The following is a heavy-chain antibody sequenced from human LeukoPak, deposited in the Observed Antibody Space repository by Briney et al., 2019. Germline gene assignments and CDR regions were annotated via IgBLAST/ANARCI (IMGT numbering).Heavy chain of an antibody. D-gene: IGHD4-17*01. CDR2: MSTRGPT. V-gene: IGHV4-4*07. CDR3: ARGLYFGDFRGWPLDS. J-gene: IGHJ4*01. CDR1: GGSVATYY. Sequence: SETLSLTCTVSGGSVATYYWAWIRQSPGKGLEFIGRMSTRGPTNYNPSLESRVSMSTDTSKNQFSLKVISVTAADTAVYYCARGLYFGDFRGWPLDSWGHGILVTVSS.